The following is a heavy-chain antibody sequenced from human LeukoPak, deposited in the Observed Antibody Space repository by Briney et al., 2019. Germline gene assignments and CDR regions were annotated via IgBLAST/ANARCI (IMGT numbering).Heavy chain of an antibody. D-gene: IGHD5-24*01. Sequence: GGSLRLSCAASGFTFSSYAMSWVRQAPGKGLEWVSVLSGSGTNIQYADSVKGRFTISRDTSKNTVYLQMNGLSAEDTALYYCAKGGYNFGYNDFWGQGTLVTVSS. J-gene: IGHJ4*02. CDR2: LSGSGTNI. CDR3: AKGGYNFGYNDF. V-gene: IGHV3-23*01. CDR1: GFTFSSYA.